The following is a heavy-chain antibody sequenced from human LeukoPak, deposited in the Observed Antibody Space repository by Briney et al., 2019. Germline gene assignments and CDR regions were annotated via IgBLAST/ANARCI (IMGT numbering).Heavy chain of an antibody. CDR1: GFSVSSNY. D-gene: IGHD1-26*01. Sequence: PGGSLRVSCAVSGFSVSSNYVSWVRQAPGKGLGWVSIIGSGGATYYADSVKGRFTISRDNSKNTLFLQMNSLRAEDTAVYYCSRGHSASYSWAFDSWGQGTLVTVSS. CDR3: SRGHSASYSWAFDS. J-gene: IGHJ4*02. V-gene: IGHV3-53*01. CDR2: IGSGGAT.